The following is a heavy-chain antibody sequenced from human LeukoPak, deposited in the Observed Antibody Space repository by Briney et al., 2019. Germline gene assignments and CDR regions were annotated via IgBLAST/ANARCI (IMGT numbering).Heavy chain of an antibody. J-gene: IGHJ4*02. D-gene: IGHD4-11*01. CDR1: GYSISSDNY. CDR2: IYQTGST. CDR3: ARDSNYFDY. V-gene: IGHV4-38-2*02. Sequence: SETLSLTCTVSGYSISSDNYWGWIRQPPGKGLEWIGNIYQTGSTYYNPSLTSRVTISIDTSKNQFSLKLSSVTAADTAVYYCARDSNYFDYWGQGTLVTVSS.